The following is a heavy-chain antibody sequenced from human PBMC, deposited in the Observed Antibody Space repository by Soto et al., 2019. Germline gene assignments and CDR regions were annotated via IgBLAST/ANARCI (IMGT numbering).Heavy chain of an antibody. CDR1: GGSISSGDYY. J-gene: IGHJ4*02. Sequence: PSETLSLTCTVSGGSISSGDYYWSWIRQPPGKGLEWIGYIYYSGSTYYNPSLKSRVTISVDTSKNQFSLKLSSVTAADTAVYYCARVGSSIATRPFDYWGQGTLLTVS. CDR2: IYYSGST. CDR3: ARVGSSIATRPFDY. V-gene: IGHV4-30-4*01. D-gene: IGHD6-6*01.